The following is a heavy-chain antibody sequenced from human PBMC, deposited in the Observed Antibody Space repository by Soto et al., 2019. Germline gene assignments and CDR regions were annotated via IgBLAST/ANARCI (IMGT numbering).Heavy chain of an antibody. Sequence: GASVKVSCKASGYSFTSYYMQWVRQAPGQGLDWMGIINPSSGSTRYAEKFQGRVTMTRDTSLSTVYMELSSLRSEDTAVYYCGSGTPGYYSFYMDVWGTGTTVTVSS. D-gene: IGHD1-7*01. CDR3: GSGTPGYYSFYMDV. V-gene: IGHV1-46*01. CDR1: GYSFTSYY. J-gene: IGHJ6*03. CDR2: INPSSGST.